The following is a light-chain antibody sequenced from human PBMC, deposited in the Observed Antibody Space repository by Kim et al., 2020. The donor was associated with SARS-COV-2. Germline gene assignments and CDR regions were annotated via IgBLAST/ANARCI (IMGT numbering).Light chain of an antibody. J-gene: IGLJ2*01. Sequence: SSELTQAPAVSVALGQTVRITCQGDSLRSYYASWYQQKPGQAPVVVIYGKNNRPSGIPDRFSGSTSGNTASLTITGAQAEDEADYYCNSRDSSTNHLIFG. CDR1: SLRSYY. CDR2: GKN. CDR3: NSRDSSTNHLI. V-gene: IGLV3-19*01.